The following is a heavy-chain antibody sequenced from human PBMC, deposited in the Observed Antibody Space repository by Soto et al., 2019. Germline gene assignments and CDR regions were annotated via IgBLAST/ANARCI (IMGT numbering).Heavy chain of an antibody. CDR3: ATRLVATVVTPRLLY. J-gene: IGHJ4*01. CDR1: GFTVGSYA. D-gene: IGHD5-12*01. Sequence: EVQVLESGGGLVQPGGSLRLSCAASGFTVGSYAMTWVRQAPGKGLEWVSGSSGSGDETYYADSVKGRFTVSRDNSKNTLYLQMNSLRAEDTALYYCATRLVATVVTPRLLYWGHGTLVTVSS. CDR2: SSGSGDET. V-gene: IGHV3-23*01.